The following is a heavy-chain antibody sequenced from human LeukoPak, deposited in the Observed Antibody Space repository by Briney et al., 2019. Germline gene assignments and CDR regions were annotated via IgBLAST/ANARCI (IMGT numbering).Heavy chain of an antibody. CDR1: XGSISSSSYY. Sequence: TVXXGSISSSSYYWGWXRQPPXXXLEXSGSIYYSGNTYYNPSLKSRVTISVDRSKNQFSLKLSSVTAADTAVYYCAREGYCSSTSCHTKYNWFDPWGQGTLVTVSS. D-gene: IGHD2-2*02. J-gene: IGHJ5*02. CDR3: AREGYCSSTSCHTKYNWFDP. V-gene: IGHV4-39*07. CDR2: IYYSGNT.